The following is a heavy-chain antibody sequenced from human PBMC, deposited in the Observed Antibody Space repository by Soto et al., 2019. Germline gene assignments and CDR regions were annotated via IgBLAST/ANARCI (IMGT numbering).Heavy chain of an antibody. V-gene: IGHV3-53*01. D-gene: IGHD2-2*01. CDR3: AKDSGSSTSWEGGFDP. CDR1: GFTVSSKY. CDR2: IWSAGLT. Sequence: GGSLRLSCAASGFTVSSKYMNWVRQAPGKGLEWVSIIWSAGLTYYADPVKGRFTISRDNSKNTLYLQMNSLRAEDTAVYYCAKDSGSSTSWEGGFDPWGQGTLVTVS. J-gene: IGHJ5*02.